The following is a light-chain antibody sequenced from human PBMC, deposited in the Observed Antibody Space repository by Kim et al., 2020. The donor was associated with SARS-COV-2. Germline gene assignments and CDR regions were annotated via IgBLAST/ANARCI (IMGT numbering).Light chain of an antibody. CDR1: QSVRSSL. CDR2: EAF. Sequence: SPGESATPSCRASQSVRSSLLAWYQQKPGQAPRLLIYEAFKRVAGIPDRFSGSGSGTDFTLTISRPEPEDFAMYYCQQYGSSPYTFGQGTKLEI. CDR3: QQYGSSPYT. V-gene: IGKV3-20*01. J-gene: IGKJ2*01.